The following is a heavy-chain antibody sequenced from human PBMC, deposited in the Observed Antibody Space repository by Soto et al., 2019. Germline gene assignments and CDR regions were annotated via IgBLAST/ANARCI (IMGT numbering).Heavy chain of an antibody. CDR2: FDPEDGET. D-gene: IGHD3-9*01. V-gene: IGHV1-24*01. CDR1: GYTLTDLS. J-gene: IGHJ5*02. Sequence: GASVKVSCKVSGYTLTDLSMHWVRQAPGKGLEWMGGFDPEDGETIYAQKFQGRVTMTEDTSTDTAYMELSSLRSEDTAVYYCATLNNYDILTGSQYNWFDPWGQGTLVTVSS. CDR3: ATLNNYDILTGSQYNWFDP.